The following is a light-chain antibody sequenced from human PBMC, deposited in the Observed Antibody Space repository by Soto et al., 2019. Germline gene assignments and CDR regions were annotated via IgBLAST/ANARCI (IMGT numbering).Light chain of an antibody. Sequence: EIVLTQSPGTLSLSPGERATLSCRASQSVSSNYFAWYQQKPGQAPRLLIYGASSRANGIPDRFSGSGSGTDFTLTIRRLEPEDSAVYYCQQYGNSPRTFGQGTKVEIK. V-gene: IGKV3-20*01. CDR1: QSVSSNY. CDR2: GAS. J-gene: IGKJ1*01. CDR3: QQYGNSPRT.